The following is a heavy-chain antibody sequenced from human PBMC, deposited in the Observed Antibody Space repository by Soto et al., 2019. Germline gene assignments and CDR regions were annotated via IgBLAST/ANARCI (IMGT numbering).Heavy chain of an antibody. V-gene: IGHV1-69*06. D-gene: IGHD3-3*01. CDR3: ETDFWSGSGYNWFDP. CDR2: SIPIFGTA. J-gene: IGHJ5*02. CDR1: GGTFSSYA. Sequence: SVKVTCKASGGTFSSYAYSWVRQAPGQGLEWMGGSIPIFGTANYAHKFQGRVMINADKSTSTTYMELRSLGSEAAAVYDCETDFWSGSGYNWFDPWGQGTLVTVSS.